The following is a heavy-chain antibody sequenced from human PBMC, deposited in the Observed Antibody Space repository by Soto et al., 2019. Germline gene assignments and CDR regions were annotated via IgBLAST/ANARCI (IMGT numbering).Heavy chain of an antibody. CDR3: ARGPKGDSSGWYVDVVGADY. D-gene: IGHD6-19*01. J-gene: IGHJ4*02. Sequence: QVQLVESGGGVVQPGRSLRLSCAASGFTFSSYGMHWVRQAPGKGLEWVAVIWYDGSNKYYADSVKGRFTISRDNSKNTLYLQMNSLRAEDTAVYYCARGPKGDSSGWYVDVVGADYWGQGTLVTVSS. V-gene: IGHV3-33*01. CDR1: GFTFSSYG. CDR2: IWYDGSNK.